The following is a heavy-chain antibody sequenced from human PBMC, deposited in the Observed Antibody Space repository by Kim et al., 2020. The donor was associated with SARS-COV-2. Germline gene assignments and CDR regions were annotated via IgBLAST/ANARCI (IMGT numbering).Heavy chain of an antibody. Sequence: GGSLRLSCAASGFTFSSYAMSWVRQAPGKGLEWVSAISGSGGSTYYADSVKGRFTISRDNSKNTLYLQMNSLRAEDTAVYYCAKDFEGWNYFYYFDYWGQGTLVTVSS. CDR1: GFTFSSYA. J-gene: IGHJ4*02. CDR3: AKDFEGWNYFYYFDY. CDR2: ISGSGGST. V-gene: IGHV3-23*01. D-gene: IGHD1-7*01.